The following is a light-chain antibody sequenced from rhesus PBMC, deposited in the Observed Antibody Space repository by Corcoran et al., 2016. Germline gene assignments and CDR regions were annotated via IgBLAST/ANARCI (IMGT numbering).Light chain of an antibody. CDR3: MEGTHHPYS. CDR2: KVS. Sequence: DVAMIQSPLSLPVTLGQPASISCRSSQSLLHSNGNTYLRWFQQKPGQSPRRLIYKVSNRDPGCPERVSGSGAGTDFTLKISRVEAEDVGVSYCMEGTHHPYSFGQGTKVEIK. V-gene: IGKV2-58*01. J-gene: IGKJ2*01. CDR1: QSLLHSNGNTY.